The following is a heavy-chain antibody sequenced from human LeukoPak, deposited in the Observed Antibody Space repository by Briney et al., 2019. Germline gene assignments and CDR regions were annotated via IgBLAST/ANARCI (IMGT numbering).Heavy chain of an antibody. Sequence: GESLQISCKGSGYSFTSYWIGWVSQMPGKGLEWMGIIYPGDSDTRYSPSFQGQVTISADKSISTAYLQWSSLKASDTAMYYCARLLGYCSSTSCYYFDYWGQGTLVTVSS. CDR2: IYPGDSDT. J-gene: IGHJ4*02. CDR3: ARLLGYCSSTSCYYFDY. CDR1: GYSFTSYW. D-gene: IGHD2-2*01. V-gene: IGHV5-51*01.